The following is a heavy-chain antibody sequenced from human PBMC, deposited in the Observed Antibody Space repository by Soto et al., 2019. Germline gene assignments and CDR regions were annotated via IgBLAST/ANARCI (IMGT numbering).Heavy chain of an antibody. CDR2: IYNGGST. CDR1: GGSISSYY. D-gene: IGHD3-3*01. J-gene: IGHJ4*02. Sequence: SETLSLTCTVSGGSISSYYWSWIRQPPGKGLEWIGYIYNGGSTYYRPSLESRMHMSLDATRNHYSLRLTSVTAADTAVYFCARAPVGLDTISYFDYWGQGKLVTVSS. V-gene: IGHV4-59*04. CDR3: ARAPVGLDTISYFDY.